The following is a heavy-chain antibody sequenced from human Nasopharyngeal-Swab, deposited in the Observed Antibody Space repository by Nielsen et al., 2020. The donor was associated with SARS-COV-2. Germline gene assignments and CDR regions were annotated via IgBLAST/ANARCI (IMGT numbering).Heavy chain of an antibody. CDR2: ISYDGSNK. CDR3: ARPYSGSYWSYFDY. Sequence: GGSLRLSCAASGFTFSSYAMHWVRQAPGKGLEWVAVISYDGSNKYYADSVKGRFTISRDNSKNTLYLQINSLRAEDTAVYYCARPYSGSYWSYFDYWGQGTLVTVSS. J-gene: IGHJ4*02. V-gene: IGHV3-30-3*01. CDR1: GFTFSSYA. D-gene: IGHD1-26*01.